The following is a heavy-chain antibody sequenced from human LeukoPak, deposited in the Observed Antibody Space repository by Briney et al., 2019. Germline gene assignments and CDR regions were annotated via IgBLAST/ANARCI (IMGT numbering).Heavy chain of an antibody. CDR2: IYRSGST. Sequence: SETLSLTCAVSSYPISSGYYWGWIRQPPGKGLEWIGTIYRSGSTYYNPSFKSRVTISVDTSKNQFSLTLSSVTAADTAVYYCARITDRDAFDIWGQGTMVTVSS. CDR1: SYPISSGYY. J-gene: IGHJ3*02. CDR3: ARITDRDAFDI. V-gene: IGHV4-38-2*01.